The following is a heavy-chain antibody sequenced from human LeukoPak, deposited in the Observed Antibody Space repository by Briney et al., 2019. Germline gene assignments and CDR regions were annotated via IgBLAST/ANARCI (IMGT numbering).Heavy chain of an antibody. J-gene: IGHJ4*02. D-gene: IGHD4-17*01. V-gene: IGHV7-4-1*02. CDR1: GGTFSSYA. CDR2: INTNTGNP. Sequence: GASVKVSCKASGGTFSSYAISWVRQAPGQGLEWMGWINTNTGNPTYAQGFTGRFVFSLDTSVSTAYLQISSLKAEDTAVYYCARDGMTTVTPFDYWGQGTLVTVSS. CDR3: ARDGMTTVTPFDY.